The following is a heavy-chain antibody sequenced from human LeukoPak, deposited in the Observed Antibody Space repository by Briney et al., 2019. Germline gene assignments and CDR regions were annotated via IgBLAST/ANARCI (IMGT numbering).Heavy chain of an antibody. Sequence: GGSLRLSCAASGFTFNSYAMSWVRQAPGKGLEWVSAISGSGGSTYYADSVKGRFTISRDNSKNTLYLQMNSLRAEDTAVYYCAKGYSSSWYDTPDYWGQGTLVTVSS. CDR2: ISGSGGST. CDR3: AKGYSSSWYDTPDY. J-gene: IGHJ4*02. D-gene: IGHD6-13*01. V-gene: IGHV3-23*01. CDR1: GFTFNSYA.